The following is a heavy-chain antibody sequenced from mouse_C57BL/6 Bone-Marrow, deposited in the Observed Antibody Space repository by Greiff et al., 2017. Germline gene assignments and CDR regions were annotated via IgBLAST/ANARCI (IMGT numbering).Heavy chain of an antibody. CDR1: GFNIKDDY. CDR2: IDPENGDT. V-gene: IGHV14-4*01. J-gene: IGHJ3*01. Sequence: EVQRVESGAELVRPGASVKLSCTASGFNIKDDYMHWVKQRPEQGLEWIGWIDPENGDTEYASKFQGKATITADTSSNTAYLQLSSLTSEDTAVYYCTTGGYGTWFAYGGQGTLVTVSA. CDR3: TTGGYGTWFAY. D-gene: IGHD2-1*01.